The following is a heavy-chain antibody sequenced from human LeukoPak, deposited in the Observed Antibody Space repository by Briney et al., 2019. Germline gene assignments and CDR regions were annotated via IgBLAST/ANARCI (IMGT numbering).Heavy chain of an antibody. D-gene: IGHD6-19*01. CDR1: GGSFSGYY. Sequence: SETLSLTCAVYGGSFSGYYWSWIRQPPGKGREWIGEINHSGSTNYNPSLKSRVTISVDTSKNQFSLKLSSVTAADTAVYYCARGLIAVAGFDYWGQGTLVTVSS. CDR3: ARGLIAVAGFDY. J-gene: IGHJ4*02. CDR2: INHSGST. V-gene: IGHV4-34*01.